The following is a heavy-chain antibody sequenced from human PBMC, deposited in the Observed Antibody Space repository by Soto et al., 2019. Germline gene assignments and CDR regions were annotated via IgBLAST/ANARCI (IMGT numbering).Heavy chain of an antibody. J-gene: IGHJ6*02. D-gene: IGHD2-15*01. CDR1: GYTFTGYY. CDR2: INPNSGGT. CDR3: ARGVVVAAVVYYYYGMDV. Sequence: ASVKVSCKASGYTFTGYYMHWVRQAPGQGLEWMGWINPNSGGTNYAQKFQGWVTMTRDTAISTAYMELSRLRSDDTAVYYCARGVVVAAVVYYYYGMDVWGQGTTVTASS. V-gene: IGHV1-2*04.